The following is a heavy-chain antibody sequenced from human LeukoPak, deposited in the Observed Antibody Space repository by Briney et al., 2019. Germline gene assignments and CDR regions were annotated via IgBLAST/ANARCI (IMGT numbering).Heavy chain of an antibody. D-gene: IGHD1-1*01. CDR1: GFIFGTYG. CDR2: IWYDGSNR. J-gene: IGHJ6*03. Sequence: GVSLRLSCEGSGFIFGTYGMHWVRQAPGKGLEWVAVIWYDGSNRYYADSVKGRFTISRDNSQNTLYLQMSSLRAEDTAVYYCAKDTTTGYMDVWGKGTTVTVSS. CDR3: AKDTTTGYMDV. V-gene: IGHV3-33*06.